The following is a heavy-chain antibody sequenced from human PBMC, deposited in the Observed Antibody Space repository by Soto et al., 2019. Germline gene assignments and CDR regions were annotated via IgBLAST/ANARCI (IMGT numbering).Heavy chain of an antibody. D-gene: IGHD1-26*01. CDR2: IYYSGST. Sequence: QVQLQESGPGLVKPSENLSLACTVSVGSVSSGSYYWSWIRQPPGKGLEWIGYIYYSGSTNYNPSLKSRVTISVDTSKNQFSLKLSSVTSADTAVYYCATDRSLDYWGQGTLVTVSS. CDR1: VGSVSSGSYY. J-gene: IGHJ4*02. V-gene: IGHV4-61*01. CDR3: ATDRSLDY.